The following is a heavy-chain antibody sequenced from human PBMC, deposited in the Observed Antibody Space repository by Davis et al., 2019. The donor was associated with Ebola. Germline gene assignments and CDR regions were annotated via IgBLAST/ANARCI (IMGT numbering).Heavy chain of an antibody. CDR2: IKQDGSEK. D-gene: IGHD2-2*01. CDR1: GFTFGDYA. V-gene: IGHV3-7*01. CDR3: ARVKVDCSSTSCHNYYYYGMDV. Sequence: GESLKISCTASGFTFGDYAMSWVRQAPGKGLEWVANIKQDGSEKYYVDSVKGRFTISRDNAKNSLYLQMNSLRAEDTAVYYCARVKVDCSSTSCHNYYYYGMDVWGQGTTVTVSS. J-gene: IGHJ6*02.